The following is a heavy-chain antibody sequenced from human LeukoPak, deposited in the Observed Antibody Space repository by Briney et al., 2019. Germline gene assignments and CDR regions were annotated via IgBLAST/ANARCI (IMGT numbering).Heavy chain of an antibody. CDR3: ARGSRSGGSCYGY. CDR1: GGSINSDY. D-gene: IGHD2-15*01. Sequence: SETLSLTCTVSGGSINSDYWSWLRQPPGKGLEWIWYIYYSGTTNYNPSLKSRVTISVDTSKNQFSLKLSSVTAADTAVYYCARGSRSGGSCYGYWGQGTLVTVSS. J-gene: IGHJ4*02. V-gene: IGHV4-59*08. CDR2: IYYSGTT.